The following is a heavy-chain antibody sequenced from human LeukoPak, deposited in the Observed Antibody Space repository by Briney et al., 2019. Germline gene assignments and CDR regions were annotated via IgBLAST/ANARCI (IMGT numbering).Heavy chain of an antibody. D-gene: IGHD6-13*01. CDR3: ARERAYSSSWSLFYYYYYMDV. J-gene: IGHJ6*03. CDR2: INPSGDNT. CDR1: GFTFTSYY. Sequence: ASVKVSCKASGFTFTSYYMHWVRQAPGQGLEWMGIINPSGDNTWYAQKFQGRVTMTRDMATSTDYLEVSSLRSEDTAVYYCARERAYSSSWSLFYYYYYMDVWGKGTTVTVSS. V-gene: IGHV1-46*01.